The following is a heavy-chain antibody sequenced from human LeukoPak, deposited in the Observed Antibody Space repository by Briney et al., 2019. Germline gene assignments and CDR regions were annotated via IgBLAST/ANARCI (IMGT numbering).Heavy chain of an antibody. CDR1: GFTFSSYW. CDR2: IKQDGSEK. Sequence: GGSLRLSCAASGFTFSSYWMSWVRQAPGKGLEWVANIKQDGSEKYYVDSVKGRFTISRDNAKNSLYLQMNSLRAEDTAVYYCARDRSYYGSGSYYHYYYYMDVWGKGTTVTISS. D-gene: IGHD3-10*01. J-gene: IGHJ6*03. V-gene: IGHV3-7*01. CDR3: ARDRSYYGSGSYYHYYYYMDV.